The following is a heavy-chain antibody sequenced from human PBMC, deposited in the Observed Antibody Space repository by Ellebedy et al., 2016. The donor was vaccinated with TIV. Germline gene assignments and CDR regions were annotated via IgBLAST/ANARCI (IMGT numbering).Heavy chain of an antibody. Sequence: GGSLRLXCAASGFTFSSYSMNWVRQAPGKGLEWVSSISSSSSYIYYADSVKGRFTISRDNAKNSLYLQMNSLRAEDTAVYYCARDLGYSNYDLFEYYYYGMDVWGQGTTVTVSS. V-gene: IGHV3-21*01. D-gene: IGHD4-11*01. CDR1: GFTFSSYS. J-gene: IGHJ6*02. CDR3: ARDLGYSNYDLFEYYYYGMDV. CDR2: ISSSSSYI.